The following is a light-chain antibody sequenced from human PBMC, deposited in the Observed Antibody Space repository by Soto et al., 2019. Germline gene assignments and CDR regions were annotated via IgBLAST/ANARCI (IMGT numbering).Light chain of an antibody. CDR1: QGISSW. V-gene: IGKV1-12*01. CDR3: LQANSFPLP. Sequence: DIQMTQSPSFGSASVGDRVTITCRASQGISSWLAWYQQKPGKAPKLLICAASSLQSGVPARFSGSGSVTDFTLTISSLQPEDFVSYYLLQANSFPLPFGGGTKVEIK. CDR2: AAS. J-gene: IGKJ4*01.